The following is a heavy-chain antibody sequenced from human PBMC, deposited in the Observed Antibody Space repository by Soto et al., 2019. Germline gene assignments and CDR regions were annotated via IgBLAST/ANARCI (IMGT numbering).Heavy chain of an antibody. CDR3: ARQGGYCSGGSCSGAFDI. CDR2: IIPIFGTA. J-gene: IGHJ3*02. CDR1: GGTFSSYA. V-gene: IGHV1-69*13. Sequence: SVKVSCKAPGGTFSSYAISWVRQAPGQGLEWMGGIIPIFGTANYAQKFQGRVTITADESTSTAYMELSSLRSEDTAVYYCARQGGYCSGGSCSGAFDIWGQGTMVTVSS. D-gene: IGHD2-15*01.